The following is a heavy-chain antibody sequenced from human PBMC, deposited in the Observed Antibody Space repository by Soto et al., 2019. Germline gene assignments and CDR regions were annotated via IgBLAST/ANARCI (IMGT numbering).Heavy chain of an antibody. CDR3: ARVDTIGEGFFSGLDV. D-gene: IGHD3-10*01. J-gene: IGHJ6*02. CDR1: SGSFRGFH. V-gene: IGHV4-34*01. CDR2: VDHSGSP. Sequence: SETLSLTCAVSSGSFRGFHWSWIRQPPGRGLEWVGEVDHSGSPYYNPSLKDRATISLDTSKDQFSLTLTSVTAADTAVYYCARVDTIGEGFFSGLDVWGQGTTVTVSS.